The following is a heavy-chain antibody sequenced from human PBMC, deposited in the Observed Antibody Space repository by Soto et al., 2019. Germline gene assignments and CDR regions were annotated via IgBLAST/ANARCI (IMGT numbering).Heavy chain of an antibody. D-gene: IGHD6-13*01. V-gene: IGHV3-30-3*01. CDR3: AGESGSSWYGEDWFDP. CDR1: GFTFSDYA. CDR2: ISYDGNNK. J-gene: IGHJ5*02. Sequence: QVQLVESGGGVVQPGRSLRLSCAASGFTFSDYAMHWVRQAPGKGLEWVAVISYDGNNKYYADSVKGRFTISRDNSKNTVYLQMNSLRVEDTGLYYCAGESGSSWYGEDWFDPWGQGTLVTVSS.